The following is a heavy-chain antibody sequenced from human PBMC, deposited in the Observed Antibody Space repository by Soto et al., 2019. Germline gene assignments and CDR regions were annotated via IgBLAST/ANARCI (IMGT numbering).Heavy chain of an antibody. V-gene: IGHV5-51*01. D-gene: IGHD5-18*01. CDR1: GYSFTSYW. CDR2: IYPGDSDT. Sequence: GESLKISCKGPGYSFTSYWIGWVRQIPGKGLEWMGIIYPGDSDTRYSPSFQGQVTISADKSISTAYLQWSSLKASDTAMYYCARVARRDTAMVNSFDYWGQGTLVTVSS. CDR3: ARVARRDTAMVNSFDY. J-gene: IGHJ4*02.